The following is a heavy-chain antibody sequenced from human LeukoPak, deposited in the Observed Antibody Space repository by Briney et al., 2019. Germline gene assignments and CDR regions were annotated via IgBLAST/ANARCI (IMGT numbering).Heavy chain of an antibody. J-gene: IGHJ4*02. V-gene: IGHV3-23*01. CDR3: AKDRGGIAVAGGGFDY. CDR2: ISGSGGST. D-gene: IGHD6-19*01. Sequence: WGCLRLSCAAPIVSFTSYAMSWIRQAPGSWMEWVSAISGSGGSTYYADSVKGRFTISRDNSKNTLYLQMNSLRAEDTAVYYCAKDRGGIAVAGGGFDYWGQGTLVTVSS. CDR1: IVSFTSYA.